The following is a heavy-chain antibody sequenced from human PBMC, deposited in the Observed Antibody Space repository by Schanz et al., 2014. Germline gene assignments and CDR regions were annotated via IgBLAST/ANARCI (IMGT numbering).Heavy chain of an antibody. CDR3: AKYRGYYRVSGSYRELEY. D-gene: IGHD3-10*01. Sequence: EVHLLESGGGLVPPGGSLRLSCAASGFAFSSYGMNWLRQAPGKGLEWVSVIGVDGTTTYYADSVKGRFTISRDNSKNTLYLQMNSLRPEDTAVYYCAKYRGYYRVSGSYRELEYWGQGTLVTVSS. V-gene: IGHV3-23*01. J-gene: IGHJ4*02. CDR2: IGVDGTTT. CDR1: GFAFSSYG.